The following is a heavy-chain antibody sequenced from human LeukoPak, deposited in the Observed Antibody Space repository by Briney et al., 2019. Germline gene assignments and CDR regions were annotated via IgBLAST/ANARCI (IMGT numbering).Heavy chain of an antibody. Sequence: SETLSLTCAVYGGPFSGYYWSWIRQPPGKGLEWIGEINHSGSTNYNPSLKSRVTISVDTSKNQFSLKLSSVTAADTAVYYCARRSIYTLHYWGQGTLVTVSS. CDR2: INHSGST. J-gene: IGHJ4*02. V-gene: IGHV4-34*01. CDR1: GGPFSGYY. CDR3: ARRSIYTLHY. D-gene: IGHD2-2*02.